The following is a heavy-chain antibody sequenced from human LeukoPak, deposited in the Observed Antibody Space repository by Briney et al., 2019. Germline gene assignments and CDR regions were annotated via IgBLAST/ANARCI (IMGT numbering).Heavy chain of an antibody. CDR2: FDPEDGET. D-gene: IGHD3-10*01. V-gene: IGHV1-24*01. Sequence: RRASVKVSCKVSGYTLTELSMHWVRQAPGKGLEWTGGFDPEDGETIYAQKFQGRVTMTEDTSTDTAYMELSSLRSEDTAVYYCAIAYGSGFNWFDPWGQGTLVTVSS. CDR1: GYTLTELS. J-gene: IGHJ5*02. CDR3: AIAYGSGFNWFDP.